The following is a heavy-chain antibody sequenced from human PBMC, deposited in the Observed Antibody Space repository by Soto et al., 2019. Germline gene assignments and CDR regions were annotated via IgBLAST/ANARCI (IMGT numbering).Heavy chain of an antibody. V-gene: IGHV1-2*02. CDR2: INPNSGGT. Sequence: AASVKVSCKASGYTFTGYYMHWVRQAPGQGLEWMGWINPNSGGTNYAQKFQGRVTMTRDTSISTAYMELSRLRSDDTAVYYCARYSSSWYGWFDPWGQGTLVTVSS. J-gene: IGHJ5*02. CDR1: GYTFTGYY. D-gene: IGHD6-13*01. CDR3: ARYSSSWYGWFDP.